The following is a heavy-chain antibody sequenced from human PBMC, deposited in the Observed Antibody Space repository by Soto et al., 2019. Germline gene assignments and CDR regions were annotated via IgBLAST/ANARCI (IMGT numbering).Heavy chain of an antibody. CDR1: TFNRYG. Sequence: PRLSCAAFTFNRYGMHWVRQAPGKGLEWVAVISDDGSNRYYADSVKGRFTISRDNSKNTLYLQMNSLRIEDTAVYYCAKGDTSRWYKSLPLDYWGQGTLVTVSS. J-gene: IGHJ4*02. D-gene: IGHD6-13*01. V-gene: IGHV3-30*18. CDR3: AKGDTSRWYKSLPLDY. CDR2: ISDDGSNR.